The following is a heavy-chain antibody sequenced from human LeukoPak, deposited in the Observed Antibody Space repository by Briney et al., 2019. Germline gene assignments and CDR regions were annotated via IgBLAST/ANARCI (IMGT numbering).Heavy chain of an antibody. Sequence: GGSLRLSCAASGFTFSSYAMHWVRQAPGKGLEWVAFIRYDGSNKYYADSVKGRFTISRDNSKNTLYLQMNSLRAEDTAVYYCAKDHSYYYYYYMDVWGKGTTVTISS. V-gene: IGHV3-30*02. CDR2: IRYDGSNK. J-gene: IGHJ6*03. CDR3: AKDHSYYYYYYMDV. CDR1: GFTFSSYA.